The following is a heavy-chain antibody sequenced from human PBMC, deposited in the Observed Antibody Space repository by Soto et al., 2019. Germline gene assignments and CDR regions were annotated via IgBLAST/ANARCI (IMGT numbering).Heavy chain of an antibody. J-gene: IGHJ4*02. V-gene: IGHV4-30-2*01. Sequence: QLQLQESGSGLVKPSQTLSLTCAVSGGSISSGGYSWSWIRQPPGKGLEWIGYIYHSGSTYYNPSPKSRVTISVNRSKNQFSLKLSSGTAADKAVYFCARGAPVLFDYWGQGTLVTVSS. CDR2: IYHSGST. CDR1: GGSISSGGYS. CDR3: ARGAPVLFDY.